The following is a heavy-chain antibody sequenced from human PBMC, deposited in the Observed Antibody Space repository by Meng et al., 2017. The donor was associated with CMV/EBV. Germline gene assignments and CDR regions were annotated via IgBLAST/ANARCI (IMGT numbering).Heavy chain of an antibody. V-gene: IGHV3-21*01. D-gene: IGHD2-2*01. J-gene: IGHJ6*02. CDR1: GFTFSSYS. CDR2: ISSSSSYI. CDR3: ARGKLDPHCSSTSCYDYYCGMDV. Sequence: GGSLRLSCAASGFTFSSYSMNWVRQAPGKGLEWVSSISSSSSYIYYADSVKGRFTISRDNAKNSLYLQMNSLRAEDTAVYYCARGKLDPHCSSTSCYDYYCGMDVWGQGTTVTVSS.